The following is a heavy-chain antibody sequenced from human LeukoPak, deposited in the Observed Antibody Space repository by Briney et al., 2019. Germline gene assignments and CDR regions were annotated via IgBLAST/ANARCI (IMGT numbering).Heavy chain of an antibody. CDR1: GFTFSSYW. V-gene: IGHV3-74*01. J-gene: IGHJ4*02. D-gene: IGHD3-10*01. CDR3: AKDMIRGVIDY. CDR2: INKDGSST. Sequence: GGSLRLSCAASGFTFSSYWMHWVRQAPGKGLVWVARINKDGSSTTCADSVKGRFTISRDNAKNTLFLQMNSLRPEDTGVYYCAKDMIRGVIDYWGQGALVTVSS.